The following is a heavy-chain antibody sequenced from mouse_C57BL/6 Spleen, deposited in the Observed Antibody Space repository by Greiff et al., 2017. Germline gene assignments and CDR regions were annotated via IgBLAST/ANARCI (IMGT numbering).Heavy chain of an antibody. CDR2: INPSSGYT. CDR3: ARDITTVVAGGFDY. D-gene: IGHD1-1*01. CDR1: GYTFTSYW. J-gene: IGHJ2*01. Sequence: QVHVKQSGAELAKPGASVKLSCKASGYTFTSYWMHWVKQRPGQGLEWIGYINPSSGYTKYNQKFKDKATLTADKSSSTAYMQLSSLTYEDSAVYYCARDITTVVAGGFDYWGQGTTLTVSS. V-gene: IGHV1-7*01.